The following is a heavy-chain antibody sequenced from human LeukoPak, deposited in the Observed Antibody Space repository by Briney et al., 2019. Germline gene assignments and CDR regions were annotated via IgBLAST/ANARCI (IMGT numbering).Heavy chain of an antibody. Sequence: GGSLRLSCAASGFTVSSNYMSWVRQAPGKGLEWVSVIYSGGSTYYADSVKGRFTISRDNSKNTLCLQMNSLRAEDTAVYYCARASNDYSPPFDPWGQGTLVTVSS. CDR3: ARASNDYSPPFDP. CDR2: IYSGGST. V-gene: IGHV3-53*01. J-gene: IGHJ5*02. CDR1: GFTVSSNY. D-gene: IGHD4-11*01.